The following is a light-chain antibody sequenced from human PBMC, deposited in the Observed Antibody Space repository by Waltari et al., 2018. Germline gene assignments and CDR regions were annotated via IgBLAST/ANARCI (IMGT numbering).Light chain of an antibody. V-gene: IGKV3-20*01. CDR3: QQYGSSPRT. CDR1: QSVSSSY. CDR2: GAS. Sequence: EIVLTQSPGTLSLSTGERANLSCRASQSVSSSYLALYQQKPGQAPRLLIYGASNRATGIPDRFSGRGSGTDFTLTIRRLEPEDFAMYYCQQYGSSPRTFGGGTKVEIK. J-gene: IGKJ4*01.